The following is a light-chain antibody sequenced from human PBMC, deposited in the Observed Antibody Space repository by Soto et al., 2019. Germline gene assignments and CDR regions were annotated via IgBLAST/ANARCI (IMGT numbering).Light chain of an antibody. CDR3: QHST. J-gene: IGKJ5*01. V-gene: IGKV3-20*01. CDR2: GAS. Sequence: EIVLTQSPATLSLSPGERATLSCRASQSVSSSYLAWYQQKPGQAPRLLIYGASSRATGIPDRFSGSGSGTDFTLTISRLEPEDFAVYYCQHSTFGQGTRLENK. CDR1: QSVSSSY.